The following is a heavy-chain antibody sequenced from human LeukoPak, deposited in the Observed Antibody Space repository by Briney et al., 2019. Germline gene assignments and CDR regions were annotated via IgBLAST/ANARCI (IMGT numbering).Heavy chain of an antibody. CDR2: ISRSGDII. Sequence: GGSLRLSCAASGFTFSDYYMSWVRQAPGKGLEWVSSISRSGDIIYYTDSVKGRFTISRGNAKNSLYLQMNSLRAEDTAVYYCARDIGGVATEYYFDYWGQGTLVTVSS. D-gene: IGHD5-12*01. J-gene: IGHJ4*02. CDR1: GFTFSDYY. CDR3: ARDIGGVATEYYFDY. V-gene: IGHV3-11*01.